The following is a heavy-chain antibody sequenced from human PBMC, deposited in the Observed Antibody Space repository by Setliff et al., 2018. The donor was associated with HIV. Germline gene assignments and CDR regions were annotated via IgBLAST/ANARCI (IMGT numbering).Heavy chain of an antibody. D-gene: IGHD3-16*01. Sequence: PSETLSLTCTVSGGSISSYYWSWIRQPPGKGLEWIGYNYYSGSTNYNPSLKSRVTISVDTSRNHFSLKLISVTAADTAVYYCAREITYDYVWGSFRQGAFDIWGQGTLVTVSS. V-gene: IGHV4-59*01. CDR3: AREITYDYVWGSFRQGAFDI. CDR2: NYYSGST. CDR1: GGSISSYY. J-gene: IGHJ3*02.